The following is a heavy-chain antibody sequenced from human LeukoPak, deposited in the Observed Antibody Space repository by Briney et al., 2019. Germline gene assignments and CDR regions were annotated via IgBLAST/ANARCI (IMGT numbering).Heavy chain of an antibody. Sequence: GGSLRLSCAASGFTFSNAWMSWVRQAPGKGLEWAGRIKSKTDGGTTDYAAPVKGRFTISRDDSKNTLYLQMNSLKTEDTAVYYCTTTTDYVAEIDYWGQGTLVTVSS. CDR2: IKSKTDGGTT. V-gene: IGHV3-15*01. J-gene: IGHJ4*02. CDR3: TTTTDYVAEIDY. CDR1: GFTFSNAW. D-gene: IGHD4-17*01.